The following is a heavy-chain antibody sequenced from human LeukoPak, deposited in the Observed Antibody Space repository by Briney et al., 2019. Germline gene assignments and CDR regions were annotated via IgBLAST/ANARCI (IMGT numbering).Heavy chain of an antibody. CDR2: ISWNSGSI. CDR3: AKSAGSYYDSSGTSIDY. D-gene: IGHD3-22*01. J-gene: IGHJ4*02. V-gene: IGHV3-9*03. CDR1: GFTFDDYA. Sequence: GRSLRLSCAASGFTFDDYAMHWVRQAPGKGLELVSGISWNSGSIGYADSVKGRFTISRDNAKNSLYLQMNSLRAEDMALHYCAKSAGSYYDSSGTSIDYWGQGTLVTVSS.